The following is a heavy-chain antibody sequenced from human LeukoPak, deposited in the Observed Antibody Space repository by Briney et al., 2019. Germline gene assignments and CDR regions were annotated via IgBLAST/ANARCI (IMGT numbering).Heavy chain of an antibody. V-gene: IGHV1-2*02. CDR1: GYTFTGYY. Sequence: GASVKVSCKASGYTFTGYYMHWVRQAPGQGLEWMGWINPNSGGTNYAQKFQGRVTMTRDTSISTAYMELSRLRSDDTAVYYCARGTVDSSTYYRIWGQGTLVTVSS. J-gene: IGHJ4*02. CDR3: ARGTVDSSTYYRI. CDR2: INPNSGGT. D-gene: IGHD3-22*01.